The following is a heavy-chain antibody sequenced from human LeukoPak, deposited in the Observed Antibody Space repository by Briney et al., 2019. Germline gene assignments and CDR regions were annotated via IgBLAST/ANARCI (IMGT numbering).Heavy chain of an antibody. V-gene: IGHV3-30-3*01. CDR3: ANTPMIVPRNGMDV. J-gene: IGHJ6*02. D-gene: IGHD3-22*01. CDR2: ISYDGSNK. CDR1: GFTFSSYA. Sequence: PGGSLRLSCAASGFTFSSYAMHWVRQAPGKGLEWVAVISYDGSNKYYADSVKGRFTISRDNSKNTLYLQMNSLRAEDTAVYYCANTPMIVPRNGMDVWGQGTTVTVSS.